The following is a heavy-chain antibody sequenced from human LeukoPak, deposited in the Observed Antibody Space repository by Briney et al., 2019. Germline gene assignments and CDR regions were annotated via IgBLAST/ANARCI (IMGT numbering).Heavy chain of an antibody. V-gene: IGHV3-21*05. CDR3: ATQKDLTTIFFD. Sequence: GGSLMRSCSDSGFTFISFCMNWVLQAPGKGLEWVANINRGSSDRNYSDSLKGRFIISRDNTKTSLYLQMNSLRVEDTAVYFCATQKDLTTIFFDWGQGTLVTVSS. J-gene: IGHJ4*02. CDR1: GFTFISFC. D-gene: IGHD3-9*01. CDR2: INRGSSDR.